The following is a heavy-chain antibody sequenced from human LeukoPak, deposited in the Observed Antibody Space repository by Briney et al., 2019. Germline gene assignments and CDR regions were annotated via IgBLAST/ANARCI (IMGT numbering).Heavy chain of an antibody. D-gene: IGHD3-10*01. CDR1: GYTFTGYY. J-gene: IGHJ5*02. CDR3: ARDVAYYGSGSYYDNWFDP. Sequence: ASVKVSCKASGYTFTGYYMHWVRQAPGQGLEWMGWIHPNSGGTNYAQKFQGRVTMTRDTSISTAYMELSRLRSDDTAVYYCARDVAYYGSGSYYDNWFDPWGQGTLVTVSS. CDR2: IHPNSGGT. V-gene: IGHV1-2*02.